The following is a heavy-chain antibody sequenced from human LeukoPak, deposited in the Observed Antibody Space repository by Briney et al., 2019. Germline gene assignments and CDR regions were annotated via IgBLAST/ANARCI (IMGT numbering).Heavy chain of an antibody. CDR3: ARVPDIYCPSTSCVGY. CDR2: LNPNTGGT. D-gene: IGHD2-2*01. V-gene: IGHV1-2*06. CDR1: GYAFTAFY. Sequence: ASVQVSCKASGYAFTAFYIHWVRQAPGQGLEWMGRLNPNTGGTIHAQKFQGRVTISRDTSISTAYMELSSLRSDDTAVYYCARVPDIYCPSTSCVGYWGQGTLVTVSS. J-gene: IGHJ4*02.